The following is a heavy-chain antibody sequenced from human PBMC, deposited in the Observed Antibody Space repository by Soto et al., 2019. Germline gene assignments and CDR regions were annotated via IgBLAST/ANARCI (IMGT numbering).Heavy chain of an antibody. CDR1: GYTFTSYG. V-gene: IGHV1-18*04. CDR2: ISAYNGNT. D-gene: IGHD6-13*01. CDR3: ARDKGSSSLKNKWFDT. J-gene: IGHJ5*02. Sequence: GXSVKVSCKASGYTFTSYGSGLVRQAPGQGLEWMGWISAYNGNTNYAQKLQGRVTMTTDTSTSTAYMELRSLRSDDTAVYYCARDKGSSSLKNKWFDTWGQGTLVTVSS.